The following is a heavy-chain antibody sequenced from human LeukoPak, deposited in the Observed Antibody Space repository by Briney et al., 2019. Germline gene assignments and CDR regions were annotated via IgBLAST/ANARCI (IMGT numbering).Heavy chain of an antibody. CDR2: IHPEGNEK. J-gene: IGHJ4*02. Sequence: GGSLRLSCTASGFTVSTYWMSWIRQAPGEGLEWVANIHPEGNEKYHVDSVKGRFTISRDNAKNSLYLQMNSLRVEDTAVYYCARGDDFSGDYWGQGTLVTVSS. CDR3: ARGDDFSGDY. D-gene: IGHD2-21*02. CDR1: GFTVSTYW. V-gene: IGHV3-7*04.